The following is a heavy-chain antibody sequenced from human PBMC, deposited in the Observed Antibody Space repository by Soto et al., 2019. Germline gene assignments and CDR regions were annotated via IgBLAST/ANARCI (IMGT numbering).Heavy chain of an antibody. CDR1: GYTCTVYY. D-gene: IGHD3-10*01. V-gene: IGHV1-2*02. CDR2: INHYSCGA. Sequence: ASVKFSCKGSGYTCTVYYMNGVRQARGHGLEWWGWINHYSCGASYAQKFQGSVIMSRETSISRDYMEVSSLSCDGSSVYYCTKDMTRWFGDPSFRYWAHGTLVTLS. CDR3: TKDMTRWFGDPSFRY. J-gene: IGHJ4*01.